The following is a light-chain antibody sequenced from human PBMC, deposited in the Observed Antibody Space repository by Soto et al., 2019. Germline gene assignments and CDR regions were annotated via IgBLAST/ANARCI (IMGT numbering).Light chain of an antibody. CDR2: AAS. CDR3: QQYHTDWT. Sequence: DIQMTQSPSSLSASVGDTVTITCRASESIDNWLAWYQPKPGKAPNLLIFAASTLVRGVPSRFSGRGSGTEFTLTISSLQADDYATFYCQQYHTDWTFGQGTKVDIK. V-gene: IGKV1-5*01. J-gene: IGKJ1*01. CDR1: ESIDNW.